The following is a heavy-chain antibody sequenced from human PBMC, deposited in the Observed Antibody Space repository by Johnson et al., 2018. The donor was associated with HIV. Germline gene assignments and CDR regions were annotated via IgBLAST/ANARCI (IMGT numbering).Heavy chain of an antibody. CDR3: AKGSRIAATGTDAFDI. J-gene: IGHJ3*02. CDR2: ISSSGSTR. Sequence: VQLVESGGGVVQPGGSLRLSCAASGFTFSSYAMHWVRQAPGKGLEWVSSISSSGSTRYYADSVKGRFTISRDNAKNTLYLQMNSLRAEDTAVYYCAKGSRIAATGTDAFDIWGQGTMVTVSS. CDR1: GFTFSSYA. D-gene: IGHD6-13*01. V-gene: IGHV3-48*01.